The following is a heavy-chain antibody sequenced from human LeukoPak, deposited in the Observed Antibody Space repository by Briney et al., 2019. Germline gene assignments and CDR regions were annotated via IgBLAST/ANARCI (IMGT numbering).Heavy chain of an antibody. Sequence: PSETLSLACTVPRGSISSYYCRWVRQPRGKGLEWNGEINHSGSTNYNPSLKSRVTISVDTSKNQFSLKLSSVTAADTAVYYCAREGVYYDILTGYYNSRRVVTLFDYWGQGTLVTVCS. V-gene: IGHV4-34*01. CDR3: AREGVYYDILTGYYNSRRVVTLFDY. CDR1: RGSISSYY. CDR2: INHSGST. J-gene: IGHJ4*02. D-gene: IGHD3-9*01.